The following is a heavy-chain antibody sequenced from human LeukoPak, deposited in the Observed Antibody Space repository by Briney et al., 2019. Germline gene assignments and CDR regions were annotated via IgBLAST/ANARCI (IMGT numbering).Heavy chain of an antibody. V-gene: IGHV3-48*03. CDR2: ISYSGNPI. J-gene: IGHJ4*02. CDR1: GFTFISYE. Sequence: PGGSLRLSCAASGFTFISYEMNWVRQAPGKGLEWVSYISYSGNPIYYADSVKGRFTISRDNAKNSLYLQMNSLRAEDTAVYYCTRAFGTRGYWGQGTLVTVSS. D-gene: IGHD3-16*01. CDR3: TRAFGTRGY.